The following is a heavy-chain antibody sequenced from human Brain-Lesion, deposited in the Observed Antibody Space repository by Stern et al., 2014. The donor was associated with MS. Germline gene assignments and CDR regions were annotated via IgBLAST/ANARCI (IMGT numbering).Heavy chain of an antibody. J-gene: IGHJ3*01. D-gene: IGHD3/OR15-3a*01. Sequence: QVQLLESGPGLVKPSETLSLTCSISGGSVSSNRYYWGWIRQPPGKGLEWIGIIYYSGATFYNPSLKSRVSISMDTSTNQFSLSMSFVTAADTAVYYCGRAGLDDTFDVWGQGTMVTVSS. CDR3: GRAGLDDTFDV. V-gene: IGHV4-39*01. CDR1: GGSVSSNRYY. CDR2: IYYSGAT.